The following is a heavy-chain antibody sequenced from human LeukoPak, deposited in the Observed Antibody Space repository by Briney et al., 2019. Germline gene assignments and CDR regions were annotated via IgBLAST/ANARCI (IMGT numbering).Heavy chain of an antibody. D-gene: IGHD6-25*01. CDR3: AERFDY. CDR2: ISSSRSTI. V-gene: IGHV3-48*01. J-gene: IGHJ4*02. CDR1: GFTFSNYA. Sequence: GGSLRLSCAASGFTFSNYAMNWVRQAPGKGLEWVAYISSSRSTIYYADSVKGRFTISRDNAKNSLYLQMNSLRAEDTAVYYCAERFDYWGQGTLVTVSS.